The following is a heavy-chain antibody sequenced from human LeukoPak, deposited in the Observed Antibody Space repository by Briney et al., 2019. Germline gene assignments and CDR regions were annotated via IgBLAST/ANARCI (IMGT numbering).Heavy chain of an antibody. Sequence: PGGSLRLSCAASGFTFSSYWMHWVRQAPGKGLVWVSRINSDGSSTSYADSVKGRFTISRDNAKNTLYLQMNSLRAEDTAVYYCARGPYRGYSYGYYSGAFDIWGQGTMVTVSS. D-gene: IGHD5-18*01. CDR2: INSDGSST. J-gene: IGHJ3*02. CDR3: ARGPYRGYSYGYYSGAFDI. V-gene: IGHV3-74*01. CDR1: GFTFSSYW.